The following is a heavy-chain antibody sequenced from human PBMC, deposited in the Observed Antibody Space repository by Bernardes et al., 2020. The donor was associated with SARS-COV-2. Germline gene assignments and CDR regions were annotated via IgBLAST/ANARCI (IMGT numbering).Heavy chain of an antibody. D-gene: IGHD6-13*01. CDR3: ARAYSSSWYGLTW. CDR2: INPNSGGT. Sequence: ASVKVSCKASGYTFTGYYMHWVRQAPGQGLEWMGWINPNSGGTNYAQKFQGWVTMTRDTSISTAYMELSRLRSDDTAVYYCARAYSSSWYGLTWWGQGTLVTVSS. V-gene: IGHV1-2*04. J-gene: IGHJ4*02. CDR1: GYTFTGYY.